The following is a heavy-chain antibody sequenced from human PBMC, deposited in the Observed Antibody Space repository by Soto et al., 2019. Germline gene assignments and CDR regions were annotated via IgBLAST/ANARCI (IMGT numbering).Heavy chain of an antibody. J-gene: IGHJ6*02. V-gene: IGHV4-30-4*01. Sequence: PPETLCVPCTVSGGSLSSGDYYWCWIRQPPGKGLEWIGYIYYSGSTYYNPSLKSRVTIPVHTSKNKFSLKLSSVTAADTAVYYFARVFPELYGMDFRCQGPSVTLSS. CDR2: IYYSGST. CDR1: GGSLSSGDYY. D-gene: IGHD1-7*01. CDR3: ARVFPELYGMDF.